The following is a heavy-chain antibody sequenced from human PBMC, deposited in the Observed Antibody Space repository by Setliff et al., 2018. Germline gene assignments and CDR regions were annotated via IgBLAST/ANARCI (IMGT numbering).Heavy chain of an antibody. Sequence: ASVKVSCKTSGYKFNDYAVSWVRQGPGQGLEWMGWINNYNFNTNYPQKFLGRVTMTRDTSTSTIYMELASLRSEDTAVYYCARAGDAATNRKGVFEFWGQGTLVTVSS. CDR2: INNYNFNT. V-gene: IGHV1-18*01. CDR1: GYKFNDYA. CDR3: ARAGDAATNRKGVFEF. J-gene: IGHJ4*02. D-gene: IGHD4-17*01.